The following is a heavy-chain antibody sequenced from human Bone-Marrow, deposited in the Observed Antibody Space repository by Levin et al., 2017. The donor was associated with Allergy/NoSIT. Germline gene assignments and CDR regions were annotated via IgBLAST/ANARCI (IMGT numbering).Heavy chain of an antibody. D-gene: IGHD2-15*01. CDR3: ARELKRFCGGGTCYSDWFDS. Sequence: SETLSLTCTVSGASIISYYWSWIRQSPGKGLEWIGYIFNSGNPKYNPALKGRVTISIDTPRNQFSLKLSSVTAADTAVYYCARELKRFCGGGTCYSDWFDSWGRGTLVTVSS. CDR1: GASIISYY. V-gene: IGHV4-59*01. J-gene: IGHJ5*01. CDR2: IFNSGNP.